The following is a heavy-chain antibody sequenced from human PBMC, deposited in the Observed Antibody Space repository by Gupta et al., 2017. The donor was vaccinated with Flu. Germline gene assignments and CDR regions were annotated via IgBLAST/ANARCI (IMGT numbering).Heavy chain of an antibody. CDR2: MSDDGSNQ. Sequence: QVQLVQSGGGVVKPGTSLRLSSAASGFTFSDSGMHWVRQAPGKGLEWMAVMSDDGSNQWYADSVRGRFTISRDNYKNTLFLQMNSLRADDTAVYYCAKGGRHNWNYDGDYWGQGTLGTVSS. D-gene: IGHD1-7*01. V-gene: IGHV3-30*18. CDR3: AKGGRHNWNYDGDY. J-gene: IGHJ4*02. CDR1: GFTFSDSG.